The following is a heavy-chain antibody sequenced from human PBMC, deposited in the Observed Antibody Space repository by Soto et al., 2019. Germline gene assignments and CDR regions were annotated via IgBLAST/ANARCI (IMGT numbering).Heavy chain of an antibody. CDR1: GYTFTNDW. J-gene: IGHJ5*02. V-gene: IGHV5-51*01. D-gene: IGHD5-12*01. CDR2: IYPSDSDT. CDR3: ARTNRVATPRAWFDP. Sequence: GASLKVSCKASGYTFTNDWIGWVRDMPGKGLEWMGIIYPSDSDTRYNPSLQGQFTISVDKSSSTAYLQWSSLKASDTAMYYCARTNRVATPRAWFDPWGQGTLVTVSS.